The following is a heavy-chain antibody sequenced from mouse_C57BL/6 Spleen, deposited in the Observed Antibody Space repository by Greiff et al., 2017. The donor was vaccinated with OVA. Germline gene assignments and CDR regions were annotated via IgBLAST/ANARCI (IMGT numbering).Heavy chain of an antibody. CDR3: ARGYGKGTWFAY. V-gene: IGHV5-6*02. J-gene: IGHJ3*01. D-gene: IGHD2-10*02. CDR1: GFTFSSYG. CDR2: ISSGGSYT. Sequence: EVKLEESGGDLVKPGGSLKLSCAASGFTFSSYGLSWVRQTPDKRLEWVATISSGGSYTYYPDSVKGRFTISRDNAKNTLYLQMSSLKSEDTAMYYCARGYGKGTWFAYWGQGTLVTVSA.